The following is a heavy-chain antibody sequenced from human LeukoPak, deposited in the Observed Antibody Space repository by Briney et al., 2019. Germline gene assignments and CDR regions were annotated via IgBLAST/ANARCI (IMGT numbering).Heavy chain of an antibody. V-gene: IGHV3-21*01. D-gene: IGHD3-10*01. J-gene: IGHJ4*02. Sequence: GGSLRLPRAASGFTFSSYSMNWVRQAPGKGLEWVSSISSSSSYIYYADSVKGRFTISRDNAKNSLYLQMNSLRAEDTAVYYCARDVTMVRGVSLWGQGTLVTVSS. CDR1: GFTFSSYS. CDR2: ISSSSSYI. CDR3: ARDVTMVRGVSL.